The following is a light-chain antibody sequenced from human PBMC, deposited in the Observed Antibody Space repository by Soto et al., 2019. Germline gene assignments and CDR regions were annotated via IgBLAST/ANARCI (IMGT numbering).Light chain of an antibody. V-gene: IGKV3-11*01. CDR2: GAS. J-gene: IGKJ1*01. CDR3: QQRSNWPRT. Sequence: EIVLTHSPGTLSLSPWAIATLSCRASVSVRTDLAWYQQKPGQAPRLLIYGASTRAAGVPVRFSGSGSGSEFTLTISSLEPEDFAVYYCQQRSNWPRTFGQGTKVDIK. CDR1: VSVRTD.